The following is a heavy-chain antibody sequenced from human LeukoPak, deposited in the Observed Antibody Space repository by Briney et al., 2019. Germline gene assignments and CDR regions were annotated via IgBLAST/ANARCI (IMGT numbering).Heavy chain of an antibody. J-gene: IGHJ2*01. CDR1: GYTFTSYA. V-gene: IGHV1-69*13. CDR2: IIPIFGTA. Sequence: SVKVSCKASGYTFTSYAISWVRQAPGQGLEWMGGIIPIFGTANYAQKFQGRVTITADESTSTAYMELSSLRSEDTAVYYCARDRVTMVRGVIIPQGGRYWYFDLWGRGTLVTVSS. CDR3: ARDRVTMVRGVIIPQGGRYWYFDL. D-gene: IGHD3-10*01.